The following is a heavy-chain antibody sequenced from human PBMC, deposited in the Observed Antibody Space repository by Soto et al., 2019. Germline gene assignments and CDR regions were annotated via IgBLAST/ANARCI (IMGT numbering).Heavy chain of an antibody. CDR1: GYTLTELS. CDR3: ATAAGNKNFFDY. CDR2: FDPEDGET. D-gene: IGHD6-19*01. J-gene: IGHJ4*02. Sequence: ASVKVSCKVSGYTLTELSMHWVRQAPGKGLEWMGGFDPEDGETIYAQKFQGRVTMTEDTSTDTAYMELSSLRSEDTAVYYCATAAGNKNFFDYWGQGTLDPVSS. V-gene: IGHV1-24*01.